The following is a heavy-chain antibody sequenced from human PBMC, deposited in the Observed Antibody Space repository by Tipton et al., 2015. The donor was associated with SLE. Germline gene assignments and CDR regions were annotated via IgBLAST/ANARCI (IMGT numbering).Heavy chain of an antibody. CDR1: GDSITSHY. Sequence: LSLTCTVSGDSITSHYWTWIRQPPGKGLEWVAGIGWDSAYIAYEDSVEGRFTISRDNAKKSLYLQMDSLRPDDTAFYYCVRVGTPDYYMDVWGKGTRVTVSS. CDR2: IGWDSAYI. J-gene: IGHJ6*03. V-gene: IGHV3-9*01. CDR3: VRVGTPDYYMDV. D-gene: IGHD7-27*01.